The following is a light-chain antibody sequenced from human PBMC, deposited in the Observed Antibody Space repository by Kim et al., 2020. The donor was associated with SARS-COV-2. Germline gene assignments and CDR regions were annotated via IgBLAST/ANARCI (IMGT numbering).Light chain of an antibody. CDR3: QQYGRSPSYT. Sequence: SPRERPTLSCSASQTLTSSYLAWYQQKPGQAPRLLIYGTSTRATGIADRFSGSGSGTDFTLTISRLESEDSAVYYCQQYGRSPSYTFGQGTKLEI. CDR1: QTLTSSY. CDR2: GTS. J-gene: IGKJ2*01. V-gene: IGKV3-20*01.